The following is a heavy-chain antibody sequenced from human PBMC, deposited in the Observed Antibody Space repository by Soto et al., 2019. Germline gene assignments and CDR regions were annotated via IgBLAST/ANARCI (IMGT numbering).Heavy chain of an antibody. CDR1: GFTFSSYS. CDR2: ISSSSSYK. J-gene: IGHJ4*02. V-gene: IGHV3-21*01. CDR3: ARGPTIAAADGNFDY. D-gene: IGHD6-13*01. Sequence: GGSLRLSCAASGFTFSSYSMNWVRQAPGKGLEWVSSISSSSSYKYYADSVKGRFTISRDNAKNSLYLQMNSLRAEDTAVYYCARGPTIAAADGNFDYWGQGTLVTVSS.